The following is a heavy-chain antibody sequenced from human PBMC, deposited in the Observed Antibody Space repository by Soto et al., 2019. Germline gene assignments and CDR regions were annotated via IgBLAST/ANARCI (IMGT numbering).Heavy chain of an antibody. J-gene: IGHJ4*02. D-gene: IGHD1-26*01. V-gene: IGHV1-46*01. CDR3: VRGRWSVGATFTFFDY. Sequence: GASVKVSCKASGYTFTHEGIHWARQAPGQWLEWMGIINPSTGSTSYAQKFQGRVTMTRDTSTSTVDMELSSLRPEDTAVYYCVRGRWSVGATFTFFDYWGPGTLVTISS. CDR2: INPSTGST. CDR1: GYTFTHEG.